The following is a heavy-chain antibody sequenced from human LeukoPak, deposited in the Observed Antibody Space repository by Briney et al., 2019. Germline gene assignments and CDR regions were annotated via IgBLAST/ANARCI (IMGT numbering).Heavy chain of an antibody. CDR1: GLTFNNYE. J-gene: IGHJ4*02. V-gene: IGHV3-48*03. Sequence: SGGSLRLSCIGSGLTFNNYEMSWVRQAPGKGLEWLSYISSSGSTTEYADSVKGRFTISRDNAKNSLYLQMNSLRAEDTAFYYCASRPPPHRGPFDFWGQGTLVAVSS. CDR3: ASRPPPHRGPFDF. CDR2: ISSSGSTT.